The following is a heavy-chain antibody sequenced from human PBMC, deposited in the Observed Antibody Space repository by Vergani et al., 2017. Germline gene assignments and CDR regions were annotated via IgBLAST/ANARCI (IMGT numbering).Heavy chain of an antibody. CDR3: ARDLSPAMVRGVITYNWFDP. CDR2: INPNSGGT. Sequence: QVQLVQSGSELKRPGASVKVSCKASGYTFTGYYMHWVRQAPGQGLEWMGWINPNSGGTNYAQKFQGRVTMTRDTSISTAYMELSRLRSDDTAVYYCARDLSPAMVRGVITYNWFDPWGQGTLVTVSS. CDR1: GYTFTGYY. J-gene: IGHJ5*02. D-gene: IGHD3-10*01. V-gene: IGHV1-2*02.